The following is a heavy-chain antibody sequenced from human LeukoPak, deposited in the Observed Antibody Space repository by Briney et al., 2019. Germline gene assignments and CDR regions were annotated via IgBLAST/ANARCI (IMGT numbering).Heavy chain of an antibody. D-gene: IGHD5-18*01. CDR3: ATSSGYSSGGY. CDR2: IIPILGIA. Sequence: SVKVSCKASGGTFSSYAISWVRQAPGQGLEWMGRIIPILGIANYAQKFQGRVTITADKSTSTAYMELSSLSSEDTAVYYCATSSGYSSGGYWGQGTLVTVSS. J-gene: IGHJ4*02. V-gene: IGHV1-69*04. CDR1: GGTFSSYA.